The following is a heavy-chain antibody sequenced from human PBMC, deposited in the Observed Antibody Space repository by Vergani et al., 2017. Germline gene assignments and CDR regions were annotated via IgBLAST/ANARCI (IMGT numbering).Heavy chain of an antibody. J-gene: IGHJ4*02. CDR1: GFTFSSYG. V-gene: IGHV3-33*08. CDR3: ARDLGVGAPKGVDY. Sequence: QVQLVESGGGVVQPGRSLRLSCAASGFTFSSYGMHWVRQAPGQGLEWVAVIWYDGSTKYYADSVKGRFTIARDNSKNPLYLQMNSLRAGDTAVYYCARDLGVGAPKGVDYWGQGTLVTVSS. D-gene: IGHD1-26*01. CDR2: IWYDGSTK.